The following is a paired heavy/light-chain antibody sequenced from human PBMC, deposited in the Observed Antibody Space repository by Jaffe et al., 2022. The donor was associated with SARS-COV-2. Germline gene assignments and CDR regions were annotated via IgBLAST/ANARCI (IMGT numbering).Light chain of an antibody. Sequence: SYVLTQPPSVSVAPGKTARITCGGNNIGSKSVHWYQQKPGQAPVLVIYYDSDRPSGIPERFSGSNSGNTATLTISRVEAGDEADYYCQVWDSSSDHPHYVFGTGTKVTVL. CDR1: NIGSKS. CDR3: QVWDSSSDHPHYV. V-gene: IGLV3-21*04. CDR2: YDS. J-gene: IGLJ1*01.
Heavy chain of an antibody. CDR1: GFTFSNAW. CDR3: TTGYYYDSSGYRYSHDAFDI. J-gene: IGHJ3*02. CDR2: IKSKTDGGTT. V-gene: IGHV3-15*01. Sequence: EVQLVESGGGLVKPGGSLRLSCAASGFTFSNAWMSWVRQAPGKGLEWVGRIKSKTDGGTTDYAAPVKGRFTISRDDSKNTLYLQMNSLKTEDTAVYYCTTGYYYDSSGYRYSHDAFDIWGQGTMVTVSS. D-gene: IGHD3-22*01.